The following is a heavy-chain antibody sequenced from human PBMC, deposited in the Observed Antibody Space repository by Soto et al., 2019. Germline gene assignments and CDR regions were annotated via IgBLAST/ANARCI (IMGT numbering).Heavy chain of an antibody. D-gene: IGHD4-17*01. CDR3: ARQSYGDYVFDY. CDR2: IYYSGST. V-gene: IGHV4-59*08. CDR1: GGSISSYY. Sequence: SETLSLTCTVSGGSISSYYWSWIRQPPGKGLEFIGYIYYSGSTNYNPSLKSRVTISVDTSKNQFSLKLSSVTAADTAVYCCARQSYGDYVFDYWGQGTLVTVSS. J-gene: IGHJ4*02.